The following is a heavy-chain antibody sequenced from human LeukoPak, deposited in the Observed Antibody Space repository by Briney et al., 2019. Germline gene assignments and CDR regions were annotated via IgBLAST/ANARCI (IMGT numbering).Heavy chain of an antibody. J-gene: IGHJ3*02. V-gene: IGHV4-59*01. CDR1: GGSIRSYY. D-gene: IGHD6-19*01. Sequence: PSETLSLTCTVSGGSIRSYYGSWIRQPPGKGLDWIGYIYYSGSTNYNPSLKSRVTISVDTSKNQFSLKLSSVTAADTAVYYCARDRAPPYSSGWPWGAFDIWGQGTMVTVSS. CDR3: ARDRAPPYSSGWPWGAFDI. CDR2: IYYSGST.